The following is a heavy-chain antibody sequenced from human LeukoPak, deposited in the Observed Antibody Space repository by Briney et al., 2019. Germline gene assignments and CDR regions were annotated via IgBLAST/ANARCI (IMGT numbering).Heavy chain of an antibody. CDR3: ARVHQIVTYYYGSSGFYWFDP. J-gene: IGHJ5*02. Sequence: ASVKVSCKASGYTFTSYYMQWVRQAPGQGLEWMGIIHPSGGSTSYAQKFQGRVTMTSDTSTSTVYMELSSLRSEDTAVYYCARVHQIVTYYYGSSGFYWFDPWGQGTLVTVSS. CDR2: IHPSGGST. CDR1: GYTFTSYY. V-gene: IGHV1-46*01. D-gene: IGHD3-22*01.